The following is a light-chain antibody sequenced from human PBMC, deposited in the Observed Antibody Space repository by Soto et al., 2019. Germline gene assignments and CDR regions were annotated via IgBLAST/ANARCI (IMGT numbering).Light chain of an antibody. V-gene: IGKV3-15*01. CDR2: DVS. CDR1: QSLINNN. CDR3: QQHSSWPLT. Sequence: EIVMTQSPATLSVSPGERATFSCRASQSLINNNLAWYQQRPGQAPRLLIYDVSTRANGIPARFSGSGSGTEFTLTISSLHSEDFAVYYCQQHSSWPLTFGGGTKVDIK. J-gene: IGKJ4*01.